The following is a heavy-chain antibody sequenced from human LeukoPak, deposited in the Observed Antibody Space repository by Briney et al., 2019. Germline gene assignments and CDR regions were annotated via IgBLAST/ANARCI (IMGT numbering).Heavy chain of an antibody. D-gene: IGHD1-26*01. Sequence: ASVKVSCKASGYTFTSYYMHWVRQAPGQGLEWMGLINPTGGSTGYAQKFQGRATMTRDMSTSTDYMELSSLRSEDTAIYYCARDNSVGDNAWWFDPWGQGTLVTVSS. CDR1: GYTFTSYY. CDR3: ARDNSVGDNAWWFDP. CDR2: INPTGGST. V-gene: IGHV1-46*01. J-gene: IGHJ5*02.